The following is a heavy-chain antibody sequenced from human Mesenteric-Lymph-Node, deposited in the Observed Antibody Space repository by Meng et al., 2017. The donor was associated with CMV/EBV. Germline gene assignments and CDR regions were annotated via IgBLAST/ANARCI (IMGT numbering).Heavy chain of an antibody. J-gene: IGHJ5*02. V-gene: IGHV4-31*03. CDR2: IYYSGST. Sequence: LTCTVSGGSISSGGYCWSWIRQHPGKGLEWIGYIYYSGSTYYNPSLKSRVTISVDTSKNQFSLKLSSVTAADTAVYYCARDSNYWFDPWGQGTLVTVSS. D-gene: IGHD4-11*01. CDR3: ARDSNYWFDP. CDR1: GGSISSGGYC.